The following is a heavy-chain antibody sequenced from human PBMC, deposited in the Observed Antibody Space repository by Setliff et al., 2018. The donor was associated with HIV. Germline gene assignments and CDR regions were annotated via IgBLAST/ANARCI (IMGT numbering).Heavy chain of an antibody. CDR3: ATSRRYCSGATCYAYYYGMDV. Sequence: SETLSLTCTVSGGSIKSSSDYWGWIRQPPGKGLEWIGTIYYSGSTYYNPSLKSRVTISVDTSKNQFSLKLNSVIAADTAVYYCATSRRYCSGATCYAYYYGMDVWGQGATVTVS. CDR1: GGSIKSSSDY. CDR2: IYYSGST. J-gene: IGHJ6*02. D-gene: IGHD2-15*01. V-gene: IGHV4-39*07.